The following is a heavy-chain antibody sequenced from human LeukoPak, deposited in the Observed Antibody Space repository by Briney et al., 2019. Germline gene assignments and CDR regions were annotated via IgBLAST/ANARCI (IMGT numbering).Heavy chain of an antibody. J-gene: IGHJ4*02. CDR2: IRYDGSKT. V-gene: IGHV3-30*02. CDR1: GFSFSNHG. D-gene: IGHD2-2*01. CDR3: AKDEGFSIVPAATFDY. Sequence: GGSLRLSCTTSGFSFSNHGMHWVRQAPGKGLEWVAFIRYDGSKTNRADSVRGRFAISRDNSKNTLYLEMSSLRAEDTAVYYCAKDEGFSIVPAATFDYWGQGTLVTVFS.